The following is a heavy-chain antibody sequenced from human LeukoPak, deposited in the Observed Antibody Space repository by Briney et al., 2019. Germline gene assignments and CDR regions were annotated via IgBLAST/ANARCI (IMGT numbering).Heavy chain of an antibody. J-gene: IGHJ4*02. CDR2: ILYDGSMQ. Sequence: GGSLRLSCAASGFTFSSYSMHWVRQAPGKGLEWLAVILYDGSMQYYAESMKGRLTISRDNSRNTVYMQMSSLRTEDTAVYYCARDPRGPTTYDSSARDSLDYWGQGTLVIVSS. CDR3: ARDPRGPTTYDSSARDSLDY. V-gene: IGHV3-30*03. CDR1: GFTFSSYS. D-gene: IGHD3-22*01.